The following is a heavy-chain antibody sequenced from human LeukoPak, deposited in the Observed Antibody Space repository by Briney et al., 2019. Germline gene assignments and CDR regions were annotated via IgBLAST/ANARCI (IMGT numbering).Heavy chain of an antibody. J-gene: IGHJ4*02. CDR3: ARHVEIAVAGPIDY. Sequence: SETLSLTCTVSGGSISSSRDYWGWIRQPPGKGLEWSGSIYYSGSTYYNPSLKSRVTISVDTSKNQFSLKLSSVTAADTAVYYCARHVEIAVAGPIDYWGQGTLVTVSS. CDR1: GGSISSSRDY. D-gene: IGHD6-19*01. CDR2: IYYSGST. V-gene: IGHV4-39*01.